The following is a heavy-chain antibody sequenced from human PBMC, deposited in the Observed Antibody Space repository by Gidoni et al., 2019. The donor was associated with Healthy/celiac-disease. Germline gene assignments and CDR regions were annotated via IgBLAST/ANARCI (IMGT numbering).Heavy chain of an antibody. D-gene: IGHD4-17*01. CDR2: IWYDGSNK. V-gene: IGHV3-33*01. Sequence: QVQLVESGGGVVQPGRSLRLSCAASGFTFSSYGMHWVRQAPGKGLEWVAVIWYDGSNKYYADSVKGRFTISRDNSKNTLYLQMNSLRAEDTAVYYCARGDYGGNSGKFDYWGQGTLVTVSS. J-gene: IGHJ4*02. CDR1: GFTFSSYG. CDR3: ARGDYGGNSGKFDY.